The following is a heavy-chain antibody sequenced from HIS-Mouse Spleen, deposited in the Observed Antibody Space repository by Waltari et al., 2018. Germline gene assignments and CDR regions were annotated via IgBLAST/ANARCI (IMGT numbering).Heavy chain of an antibody. V-gene: IGHV3-74*01. D-gene: IGHD2-8*01. CDR1: GFTFSSSC. CDR3: ARGWYYFDY. J-gene: IGHJ4*02. CDR2: INSDGSST. Sequence: VQLVQSGGGLVQPGGSLTLSCPASGFTFSSSCVQWVRRAPGKGLVWVSRINSDGSSTSYADSVKGRFTISRDNAKNTLYLQMNSLRAEDTAVYYCARGWYYFDYWGQGTLVTVSS.